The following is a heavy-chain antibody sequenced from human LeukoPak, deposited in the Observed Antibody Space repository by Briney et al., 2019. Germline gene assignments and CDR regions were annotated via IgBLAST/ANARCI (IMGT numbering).Heavy chain of an antibody. CDR2: INHSGST. V-gene: IGHV4-34*01. J-gene: IGHJ5*02. Sequence: SETLSLTCAVYGGSFSGYYWSWIRQPPGKGLEWIGEINHSGSTNYNPSLKSRVIISVDTSKNQFSLKLSSVTAADTAVYYCAREGPYCGGDCYSRNNWFDPWGQGTLVTVSS. CDR3: AREGPYCGGDCYSRNNWFDP. D-gene: IGHD2-21*02. CDR1: GGSFSGYY.